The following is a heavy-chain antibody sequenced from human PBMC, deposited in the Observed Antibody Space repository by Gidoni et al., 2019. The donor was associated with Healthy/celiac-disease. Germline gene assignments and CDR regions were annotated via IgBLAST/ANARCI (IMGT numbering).Heavy chain of an antibody. V-gene: IGHV4-39*01. D-gene: IGHD3-9*01. Sequence: QLPLQESGPGLMTPSETLSLACTVSGGSISSSSYYWGWIRQPPGKGLEWIGSIYYSGSTYYNPFLKSRVTISVDTSNNQFSLMLSSVTAADTAVYYWARLEYFDWLLNFDYWGQGTLVTVSS. CDR2: IYYSGST. CDR3: ARLEYFDWLLNFDY. CDR1: GGSISSSSYY. J-gene: IGHJ4*02.